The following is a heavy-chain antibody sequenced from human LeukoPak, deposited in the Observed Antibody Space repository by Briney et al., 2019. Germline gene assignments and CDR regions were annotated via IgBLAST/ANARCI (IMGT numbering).Heavy chain of an antibody. Sequence: SVKVSCKASGGTFSSYTISWVRQAPGQGLEWMGRIIPIPGIANYAQKFQGRVTITADKSTSTAYMELSSLRSEDTAVYYCASVGCSSTSCHGEYYYYMDVWGKGTTVTVSS. D-gene: IGHD2-2*01. CDR3: ASVGCSSTSCHGEYYYYMDV. CDR2: IIPIPGIA. V-gene: IGHV1-69*02. CDR1: GGTFSSYT. J-gene: IGHJ6*03.